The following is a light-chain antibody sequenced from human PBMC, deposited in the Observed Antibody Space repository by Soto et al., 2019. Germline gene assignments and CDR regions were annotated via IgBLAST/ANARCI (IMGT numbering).Light chain of an antibody. CDR2: DVN. CDR3: SSYTGSSTYVV. V-gene: IGLV2-14*01. J-gene: IGLJ2*01. Sequence: QSARTQPASVSGSPGQSITISCTGTSSDDGGYNYVSWYQQHPGKAPKLMIYDVNNRPSGVSNRFSGSKSGNTASLTISGLQAEDEADYYCSSYTGSSTYVVFGGGTKLTVL. CDR1: SSDDGGYNY.